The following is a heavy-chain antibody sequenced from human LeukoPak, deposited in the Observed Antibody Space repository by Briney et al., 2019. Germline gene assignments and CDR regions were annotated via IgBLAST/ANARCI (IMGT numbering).Heavy chain of an antibody. CDR3: ARDAGSSTSSGKYYYYYGMDV. J-gene: IGHJ6*02. CDR2: ISYDGSNK. CDR1: GFTFSSYA. D-gene: IGHD2-2*01. Sequence: GGSLRLSCAASGFTFSSYAMHWVRQAPGKGLEWVAVISYDGSNKYYADSVKGRFTISRDNSKNTLYLQMNSLRAEDTAVYHCARDAGSSTSSGKYYYYYGMDVWGQGTTVTVSS. V-gene: IGHV3-30-3*01.